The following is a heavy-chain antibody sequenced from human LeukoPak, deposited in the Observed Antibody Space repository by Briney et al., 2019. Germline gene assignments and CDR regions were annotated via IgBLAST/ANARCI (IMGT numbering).Heavy chain of an antibody. CDR3: ASGPDDSSGSDDYYFDY. CDR2: IYYSGST. Sequence: SETLSLTCTVSGGSISSYYWSWIRQPPGKGLEWIGYIYYSGSTNYNPYLKSRVTISVDTSKNQFSLKLSSVTAADTAVYYCASGPDDSSGSDDYYFDYWGQGTLVTVSS. CDR1: GGSISSYY. J-gene: IGHJ4*02. V-gene: IGHV4-59*08. D-gene: IGHD3-22*01.